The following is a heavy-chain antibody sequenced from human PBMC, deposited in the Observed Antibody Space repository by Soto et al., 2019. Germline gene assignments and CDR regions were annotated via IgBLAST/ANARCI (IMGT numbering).Heavy chain of an antibody. CDR2: IYSGGST. J-gene: IGHJ6*02. CDR1: GFTVSSNY. Sequence: PGGSLRLSCAASGFTVSSNYMSWVRQAPGKGLEWVSVIYSGGSTYYADSVKGRFTISRDNSKNTLYLQMNSLRAEDTAVYYCAGDSSSAEDYYYYGMDVWGQGTTVTVSS. D-gene: IGHD6-6*01. V-gene: IGHV3-53*01. CDR3: AGDSSSAEDYYYYGMDV.